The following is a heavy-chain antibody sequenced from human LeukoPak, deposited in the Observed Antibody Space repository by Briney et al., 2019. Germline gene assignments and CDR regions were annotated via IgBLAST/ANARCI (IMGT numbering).Heavy chain of an antibody. D-gene: IGHD2-15*01. CDR2: ISGSGVST. CDR3: AKDLGYCSGGSCYLFDY. J-gene: IGHJ4*02. CDR1: GFTVSSNY. V-gene: IGHV3-23*01. Sequence: PGGSLRLSCAASGFTVSSNYMSWVRQAPGKGLEWVSGISGSGVSTYYVDSVKGRFTISRDNSNNTLYLQMNSLRAEDTAVYYCAKDLGYCSGGSCYLFDYWGQGTLVTVSS.